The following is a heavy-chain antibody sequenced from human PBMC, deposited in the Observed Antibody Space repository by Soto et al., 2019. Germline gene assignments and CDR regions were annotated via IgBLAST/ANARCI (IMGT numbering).Heavy chain of an antibody. Sequence: QVQLVESGGGAVQPGRSLRLSCAASGVTCSHYAMHWVRQAPGKGLDWVALMSYDGSNEYYADSVKSRSTITRDNSKNSLYLKMNSPRPADTAVYKCTKDGSQNVDYWGQATLVSVSS. J-gene: IGHJ4*02. CDR2: MSYDGSNE. D-gene: IGHD1-26*01. V-gene: IGHV3-30*18. CDR1: GVTCSHYA. CDR3: TKDGSQNVDY.